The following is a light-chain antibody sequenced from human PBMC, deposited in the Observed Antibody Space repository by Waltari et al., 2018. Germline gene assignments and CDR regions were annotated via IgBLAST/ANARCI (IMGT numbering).Light chain of an antibody. Sequence: DIQMTQSPSTLSASVGDRVILTCRASQSIRNWLAWYQQKPGKAPKLLIHRASVLETGVPSRFSGSGSETEFNLTIGGLQPDDFASYFCQRYETSPRTFGPGTKVGVK. CDR3: QRYETSPRT. CDR2: RAS. J-gene: IGKJ1*01. V-gene: IGKV1-5*03. CDR1: QSIRNW.